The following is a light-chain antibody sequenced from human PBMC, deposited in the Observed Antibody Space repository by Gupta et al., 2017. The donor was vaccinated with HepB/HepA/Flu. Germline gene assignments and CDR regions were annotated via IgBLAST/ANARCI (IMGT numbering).Light chain of an antibody. V-gene: IGLV2-8*01. CDR1: SSDVGGYNH. CDR2: EVN. Sequence: ALTQPPSASGSPGQSVTISCTGTSSDVGGYNHVSWYQQHPATAHKLMIFEVNQRPSGVPGRFSGSKSGNTASLTVSGLQADDEANYYCSSDAGSNNVVFGGGTKLTVL. J-gene: IGLJ2*01. CDR3: SSDAGSNNVV.